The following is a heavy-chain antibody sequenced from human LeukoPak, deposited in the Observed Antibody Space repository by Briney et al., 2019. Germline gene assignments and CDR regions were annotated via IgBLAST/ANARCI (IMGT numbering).Heavy chain of an antibody. V-gene: IGHV4-4*02. CDR2: IYHSGST. D-gene: IGHD3-10*01. J-gene: IGHJ4*02. Sequence: SETLSLTCAVSGDSISNNNWWNWVRQPPGKGLEWIGEIYHSGSTNYNPSLKSRVTISVDTSKNQFSLKLSSVTAADTAVYYCARRWLLWFGDTYFDYWGQGTLVTVSS. CDR1: GDSISNNNW. CDR3: ARRWLLWFGDTYFDY.